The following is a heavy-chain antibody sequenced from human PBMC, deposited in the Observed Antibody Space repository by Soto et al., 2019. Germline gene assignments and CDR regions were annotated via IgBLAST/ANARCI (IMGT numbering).Heavy chain of an antibody. Sequence: EVQLVESGGGLVQPGGSLRLSCAVTGFTISSNYMNWVRQAPGKGLEWVSVMYAAGSTYYADSVTGRFTVSRDNAKNTLSLQMSGLGAEDTAVYYCAREYYGLLTGYYNDHWGQGTLVSVSS. J-gene: IGHJ4*02. CDR2: MYAAGST. D-gene: IGHD3-9*01. CDR3: AREYYGLLTGYYNDH. V-gene: IGHV3-66*01. CDR1: GFTISSNY.